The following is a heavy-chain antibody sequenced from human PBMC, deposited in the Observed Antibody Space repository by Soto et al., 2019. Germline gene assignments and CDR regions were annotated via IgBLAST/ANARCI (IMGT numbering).Heavy chain of an antibody. Sequence: SVKVSCKASGGTFSSYTISWVRQAPGQGLEWMGRIIPILGIANYAQKFQGRVTITADKSTSTAYMELSSLRSEDTAVYYCAPEGGSYYPDYWGQGTLVTVSS. V-gene: IGHV1-69*02. CDR1: GGTFSSYT. D-gene: IGHD1-26*01. CDR3: APEGGSYYPDY. CDR2: IIPILGIA. J-gene: IGHJ4*02.